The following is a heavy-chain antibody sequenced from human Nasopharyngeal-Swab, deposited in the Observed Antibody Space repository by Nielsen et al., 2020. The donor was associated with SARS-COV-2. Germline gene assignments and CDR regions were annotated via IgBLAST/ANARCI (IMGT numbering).Heavy chain of an antibody. J-gene: IGHJ4*02. V-gene: IGHV3-73*01. CDR2: VRSKGNNYAT. Sequence: GASLKISCAASGFTFSDSAIHWVRQASGKGLEWVGRVRSKGNNYATAYAASVKGRFIIFRDDPTNTAYLQMNSLKTEDTAVYYCTRCGGGCYSGRDYWGQGTPVTVSS. CDR3: TRCGGGCYSGRDY. D-gene: IGHD2-21*02. CDR1: GFTFSDSA.